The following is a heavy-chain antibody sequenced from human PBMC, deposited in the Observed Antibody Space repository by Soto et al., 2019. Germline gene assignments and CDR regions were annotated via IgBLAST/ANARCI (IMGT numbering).Heavy chain of an antibody. CDR3: ARDLNYGSGSYEGMDV. D-gene: IGHD3-10*01. J-gene: IGHJ6*02. CDR2: IYSGGTT. Sequence: GGSLRLSCAAAGFTVSSNFMNWVRQAPGKGLEWVSVIYSGGTTYYADSVKGRFTISRDNSKNTVYLQMNRLRAEDTAVYYCARDLNYGSGSYEGMDVWGQGTTVTVSS. V-gene: IGHV3-53*01. CDR1: GFTVSSNF.